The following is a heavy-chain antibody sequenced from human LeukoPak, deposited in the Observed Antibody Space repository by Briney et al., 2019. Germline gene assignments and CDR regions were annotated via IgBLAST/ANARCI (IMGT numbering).Heavy chain of an antibody. J-gene: IGHJ4*02. CDR1: GFTFDDYA. CDR3: AKDIAAAGHYLDY. D-gene: IGHD6-13*01. V-gene: IGHV3-43D*03. CDR2: ISWDGGST. Sequence: GGSLRLSCAASGFTFDDYAMHWVRQAPGKGLEWVSLISWDGGSTYYADSVKGRFTISRDNSKNSLYLQMNSLRAEDTALYYCAKDIAAAGHYLDYWGQGTLVTVSS.